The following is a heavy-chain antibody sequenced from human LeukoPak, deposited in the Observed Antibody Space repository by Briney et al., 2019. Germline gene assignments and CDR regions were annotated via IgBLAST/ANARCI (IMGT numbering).Heavy chain of an antibody. D-gene: IGHD6-13*01. V-gene: IGHV1-3*01. CDR2: INAGNGNT. Sequence: ASVKVSCKASGYTFTSYDMHWVRQAPGQRLEWMGWINAGNGNTKYSQKFQGRVTITRATSASTGYMELSSLRSEDTAVYYCARDARRGYSSSWYYFDYWGQGTLVTVSS. CDR1: GYTFTSYD. J-gene: IGHJ4*02. CDR3: ARDARRGYSSSWYYFDY.